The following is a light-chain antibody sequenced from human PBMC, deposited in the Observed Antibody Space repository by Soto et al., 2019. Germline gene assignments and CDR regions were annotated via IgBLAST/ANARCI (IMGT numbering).Light chain of an antibody. CDR3: TSFTSSINWV. CDR1: SSDVGGYNY. CDR2: EVS. V-gene: IGLV2-14*03. J-gene: IGLJ3*02. Sequence: QSVLTQPASVSGSPGQSITISCTGTSSDVGGYNYVSWFQQHPGKAPKLKIYEVSNRPSGVSNRFSGSKSGYTASLTISELQAEDEADYYCTSFTSSINWVFGAGTKATVL.